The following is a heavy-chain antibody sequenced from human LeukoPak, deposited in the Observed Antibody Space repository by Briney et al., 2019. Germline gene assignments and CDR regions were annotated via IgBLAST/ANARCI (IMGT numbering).Heavy chain of an antibody. D-gene: IGHD6-19*01. CDR1: GYSISSGYY. CDR2: IYHSGST. V-gene: IGHV4-38-2*01. Sequence: PETLSLTCAVSGYSISSGYYWGWIRQPPGKGLEWIGSIYHSGSTYYNPSLKSRVTISVDTSKNQFSLKLSSVTAADTAVYYCARRGSVYYYYMDVWGKGTTVTVSS. CDR3: ARRGSVYYYYMDV. J-gene: IGHJ6*03.